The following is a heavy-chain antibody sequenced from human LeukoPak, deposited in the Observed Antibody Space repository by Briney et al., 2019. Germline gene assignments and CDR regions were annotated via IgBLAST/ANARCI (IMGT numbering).Heavy chain of an antibody. D-gene: IGHD3-3*01. V-gene: IGHV3-9*01. CDR3: VAVPETDFWVGFYLDC. J-gene: IGHJ4*02. CDR2: ITWHSGSR. CDR1: GFTFDDYA. Sequence: GGSLRLSCAASGFTFDDYAMHWVRQAPGKGLEWVSGITWHSGSRGYADSVQGRFTISRDNAKNSLYLEMDSLRADDTALYYCVAVPETDFWVGFYLDCWGQGTLVTVSS.